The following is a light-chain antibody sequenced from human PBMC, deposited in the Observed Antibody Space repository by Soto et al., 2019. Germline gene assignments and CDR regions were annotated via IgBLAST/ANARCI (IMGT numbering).Light chain of an antibody. V-gene: IGLV4-60*02. CDR2: LDRSGSY. Sequence: QLVLTQSSSASASLGSSVKLTCILSSGHSTYIIAWHQQQPGKSPRFLMTLDRSGSYNRGSGVPDRFSGSSSGADRYLTISNLQFEDEGDYYCETWYSNTHKVFGGGTKLTVL. CDR3: ETWYSNTHKV. CDR1: SGHSTYI. J-gene: IGLJ3*02.